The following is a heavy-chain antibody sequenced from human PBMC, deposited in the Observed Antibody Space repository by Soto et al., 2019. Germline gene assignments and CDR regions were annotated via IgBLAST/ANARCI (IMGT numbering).Heavy chain of an antibody. D-gene: IGHD5-18*01. J-gene: IGHJ6*02. CDR1: GGTFSSYA. V-gene: IGHV1-69*13. CDR2: IIPIFGTA. CDR3: SRALIWFERFSYGPYYYYGMDV. Sequence: GASVKVSCKASGGTFSSYAISWVRQAPGQGLEWMGGIIPIFGTANYAQKFQGRVTITADESTSTAYMELSSLRSEDTAVYYCSRALIWFERFSYGPYYYYGMDVWGQGTTVTVSS.